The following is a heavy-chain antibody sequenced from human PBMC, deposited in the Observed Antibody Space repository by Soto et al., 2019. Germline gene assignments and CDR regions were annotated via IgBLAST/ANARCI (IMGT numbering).Heavy chain of an antibody. CDR3: SRRGYSNYDSDY. CDR2: IRSRSNGYAT. CDR1: GFTLSGSV. D-gene: IGHD5-12*01. Sequence: EVQLVESGGGLVQPGGSLKLSCAASGFTLSGSVIYWVRQPSGKGLEWVGRIRSRSNGYATAYAASVRGRFTISRDDSKNTAYLQMNSLKAEDPAVYYCSRRGYSNYDSDYWGQGTLVTVSS. J-gene: IGHJ4*02. V-gene: IGHV3-73*02.